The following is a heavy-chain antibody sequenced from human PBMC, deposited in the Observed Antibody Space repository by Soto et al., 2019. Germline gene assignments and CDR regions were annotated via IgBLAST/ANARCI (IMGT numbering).Heavy chain of an antibody. J-gene: IGHJ4*02. V-gene: IGHV3-64D*06. Sequence: PGGSLRLSCLAAGFSFSDFAIHWVRQAPGKGLECVSAISNNASGTYYADSVRGRFTISRDNSKNTLYLQMSSLTPEDTAVYYCVKEVGPCCDWSYYFDYWGQGTVVTVSS. CDR1: GFSFSDFA. D-gene: IGHD3-9*01. CDR3: VKEVGPCCDWSYYFDY. CDR2: ISNNASGT.